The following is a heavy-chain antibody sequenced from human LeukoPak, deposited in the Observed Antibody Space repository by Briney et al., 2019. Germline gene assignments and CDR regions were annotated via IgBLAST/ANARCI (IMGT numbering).Heavy chain of an antibody. J-gene: IGHJ4*02. CDR2: IYYSGST. Sequence: WETLSLTFTVSGFSISKYYLSWIRQPPGKGLEWIGFIYYSGSTNYNPSLKSRVTISVDTSKNHFSLNLSSVTAADTAVYYCARHPDTSGYPYYFDYWGQGTLVTVSP. CDR1: GFSISKYY. D-gene: IGHD3-22*01. CDR3: ARHPDTSGYPYYFDY. V-gene: IGHV4-59*08.